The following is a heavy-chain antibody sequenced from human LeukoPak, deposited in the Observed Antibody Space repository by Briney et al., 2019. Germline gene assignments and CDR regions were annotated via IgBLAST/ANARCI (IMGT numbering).Heavy chain of an antibody. J-gene: IGHJ4*02. V-gene: IGHV4-4*09. D-gene: IGHD2-2*01. Sequence: PSETLSLTCTVSGGSISSYYWSWIRQPPGKGLEWIGYIYTSGSTNYNPSLKSRVTISVDTSKNQFSLELSSVTAADTAVYYCARGVPAAPIDYWGQGTLVTVSS. CDR2: IYTSGST. CDR3: ARGVPAAPIDY. CDR1: GGSISSYY.